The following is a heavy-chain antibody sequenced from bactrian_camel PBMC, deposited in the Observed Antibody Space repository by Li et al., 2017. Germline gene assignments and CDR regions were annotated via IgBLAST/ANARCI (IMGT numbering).Heavy chain of an antibody. Sequence: VQLVESGGGSVQAGGSLKLSCVASGYTLPLHMAWFRRLPGQGREGVAAIAGDGRTNYADAVKGRFTISRDNLQMNSLKSEDTGLYYCATSLTDNWLRGFGYWGQGTQVTVS. D-gene: IGHD7*01. J-gene: IGHJ6*01. V-gene: IGHV3S53*01. CDR3: ATSLTDNWLRGFGY. CDR2: IAGDGRT. CDR1: GYTLPLH.